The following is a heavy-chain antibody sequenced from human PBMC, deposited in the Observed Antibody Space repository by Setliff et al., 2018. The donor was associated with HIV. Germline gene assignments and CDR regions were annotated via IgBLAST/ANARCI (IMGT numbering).Heavy chain of an antibody. CDR1: GYSISSGYY. CDR2: IYHSGST. Sequence: SETLSLTCAVSGYSISSGYYWGWIRQPPGKGLEWTGSIYHSGSTYYNPSLKSRVTISVDTSKNQFSLKLSSVTAADTAVYYCARDKSYFDYWGQGTLVTVS. J-gene: IGHJ4*02. CDR3: ARDKSYFDY. V-gene: IGHV4-38-2*02.